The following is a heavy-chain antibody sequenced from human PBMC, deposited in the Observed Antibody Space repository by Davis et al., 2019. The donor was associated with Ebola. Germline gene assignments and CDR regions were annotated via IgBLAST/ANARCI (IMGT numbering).Heavy chain of an antibody. V-gene: IGHV1-8*01. J-gene: IGHJ5*02. Sequence: ASVKVSCKSSGYTFTSYEINWVRQATGQGLEWMGWMNPNSANINSAQKFQGRLTMTRDTSTRTVYMGLRSLRSEDAALYYCARGGMGVTTARFDPWGQGTLVTVSS. CDR1: GYTFTSYE. D-gene: IGHD4/OR15-4a*01. CDR3: ARGGMGVTTARFDP. CDR2: MNPNSANI.